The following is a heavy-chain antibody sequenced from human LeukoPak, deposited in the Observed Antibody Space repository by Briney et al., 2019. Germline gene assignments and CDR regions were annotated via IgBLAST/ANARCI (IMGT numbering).Heavy chain of an antibody. J-gene: IGHJ6*02. CDR3: ASPCSSTSCYSSYYYGMDV. CDR1: GYTFTGYY. D-gene: IGHD2-2*01. V-gene: IGHV1-46*01. Sequence: ASVKVSCKASGYTFTGYYMHWVRQAPGQGLEWMGIINPSGGSTSYAQKFQGRVTMTRDTSTSTVYMELSSLRSEDTAVYYCASPCSSTSCYSSYYYGMDVWGQGTTVTVSS. CDR2: INPSGGST.